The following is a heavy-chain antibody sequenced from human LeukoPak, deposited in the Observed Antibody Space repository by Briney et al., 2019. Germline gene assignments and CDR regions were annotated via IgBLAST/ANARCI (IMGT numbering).Heavy chain of an antibody. Sequence: ASETLSLTCTVSGGSISSSSYYWGWIRQPPGKGLEWIGSIYYSGSTYYNPSLKSRVTISVDTSKNQFSLKLSSVTAGDTAVYYCARNVRLGSGELSFAPLKNWFDPWGQGTLVTVSS. CDR1: GGSISSSSYY. V-gene: IGHV4-39*07. CDR3: ARNVRLGSGELSFAPLKNWFDP. J-gene: IGHJ5*02. D-gene: IGHD3-16*02. CDR2: IYYSGST.